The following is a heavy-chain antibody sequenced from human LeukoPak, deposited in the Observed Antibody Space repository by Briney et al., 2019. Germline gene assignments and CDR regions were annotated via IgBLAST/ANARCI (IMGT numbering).Heavy chain of an antibody. CDR2: IYYSGST. Sequence: SETLSLTCTVSGGSISSYYWSWIRQPPGKGLEWIGYIYYSGSTNYNPSLKSRVTISVDTSKDQFSLKLSSVTAADTAVYYCARGGIPYYYYGMDVWGHGTTVTVSS. D-gene: IGHD3-16*01. J-gene: IGHJ6*02. CDR3: ARGGIPYYYYGMDV. CDR1: GGSISSYY. V-gene: IGHV4-59*08.